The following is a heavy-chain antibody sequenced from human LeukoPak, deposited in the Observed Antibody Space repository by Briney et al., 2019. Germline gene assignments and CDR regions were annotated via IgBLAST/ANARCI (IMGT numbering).Heavy chain of an antibody. D-gene: IGHD6-19*01. Sequence: GGSLRLSCAAPGFTVSSNYMSWVRQAPGKGLEWVSVIYSGGSTYYADSVKGRFTISRDNSKNSLYLQMNSLRTEDTALYYCAKEEGAVAGAFDIWGQGTMVTVSS. CDR2: IYSGGST. V-gene: IGHV3-53*05. J-gene: IGHJ3*02. CDR1: GFTVSSNY. CDR3: AKEEGAVAGAFDI.